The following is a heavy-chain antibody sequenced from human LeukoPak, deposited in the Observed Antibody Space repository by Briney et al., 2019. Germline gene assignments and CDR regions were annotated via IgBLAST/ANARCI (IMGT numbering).Heavy chain of an antibody. V-gene: IGHV3-23*01. J-gene: IGHJ4*02. Sequence: GGSLRLSCAASGFTFSSYAMSWVRQPPGKGLEWVSAITGSGGSTYYTDSVKGRLTISRDNSKNTLYLQMNSLRPEDTAVYYCAKDLLTMIVVVPKEIFDYWGQGTLVTVSS. CDR2: ITGSGGST. CDR3: AKDLLTMIVVVPKEIFDY. CDR1: GFTFSSYA. D-gene: IGHD3-22*01.